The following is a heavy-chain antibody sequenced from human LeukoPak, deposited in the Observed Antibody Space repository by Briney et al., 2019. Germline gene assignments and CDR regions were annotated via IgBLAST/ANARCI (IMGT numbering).Heavy chain of an antibody. V-gene: IGHV4-39*07. Sequence: PSETLSLTCTVSGGSISSSSYYWGWIRQPPGKGLEWIGSIYYSGSTYYNPSLKSRVTISVDTSKNQFSLKLSSVTAADTAVYYCARGRGDYSNYAPYYYYYYMDVWGKGTTVTVSS. D-gene: IGHD4-11*01. CDR3: ARGRGDYSNYAPYYYYYYMDV. CDR1: GGSISSSSYY. CDR2: IYYSGST. J-gene: IGHJ6*03.